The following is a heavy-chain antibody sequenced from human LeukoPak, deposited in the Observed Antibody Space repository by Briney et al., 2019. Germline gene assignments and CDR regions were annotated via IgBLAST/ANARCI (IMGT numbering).Heavy chain of an antibody. V-gene: IGHV3-7*01. D-gene: IGHD7-27*01. CDR1: GFTFSDSW. CDR2: IKEDESEK. J-gene: IGHJ6*02. Sequence: PGGSLRLSCAASGFTFSDSWMSWVRQAPGKGPEWVANIKEDESEKHHVDSVKGRFTVSRDNAKSSLFLQMNSLRVEDTAVYYCATYKNWVAGDVWGQGTTVSVSS. CDR3: ATYKNWVAGDV.